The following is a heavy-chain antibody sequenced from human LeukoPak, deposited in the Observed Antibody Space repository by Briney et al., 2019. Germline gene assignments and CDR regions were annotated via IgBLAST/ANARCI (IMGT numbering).Heavy chain of an antibody. J-gene: IGHJ3*02. CDR3: ARAKFNPYVLVPARGAFDI. D-gene: IGHD2-2*01. CDR2: TYYRSKWYN. Sequence: SQTLSLTCAISGDSVSSNSAAWNWIRQSPSRGLEWLGRTYYRSKWYNDYALSVKSRLTINPDTSKNQFSLQLNSVILEDTAVYYCARAKFNPYVLVPARGAFDIRGQGTMVTVSS. CDR1: GDSVSSNSAA. V-gene: IGHV6-1*01.